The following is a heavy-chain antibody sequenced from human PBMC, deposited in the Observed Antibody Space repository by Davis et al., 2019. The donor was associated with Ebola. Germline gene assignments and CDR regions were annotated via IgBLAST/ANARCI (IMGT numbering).Heavy chain of an antibody. Sequence: GESLKISCAASGFTFSIYWMSWVRQAPGKGLEWVANIKYDGTQKYYVDSVNGRFSISRDNAKNSLYLQMDSLRVEDTAIYYCARDAFSLSRYDTEDHWGQGTLVTVSS. CDR1: GFTFSIYW. J-gene: IGHJ4*02. CDR3: ARDAFSLSRYDTEDH. D-gene: IGHD3-9*01. CDR2: IKYDGTQK. V-gene: IGHV3-7*01.